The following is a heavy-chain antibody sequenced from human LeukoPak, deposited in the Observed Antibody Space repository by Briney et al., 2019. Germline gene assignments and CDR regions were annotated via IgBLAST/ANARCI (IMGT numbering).Heavy chain of an antibody. D-gene: IGHD6-13*01. J-gene: IGHJ4*02. CDR2: FDPEDGET. V-gene: IGHV1-24*01. Sequence: ASVKVSCKVSGYTLTELSMHWVRQAPGEGLEWVGGFDPEDGETIYAQKFQGRVTMTEDTSTDTAYMELSSLRSEDTAVYYCATRYGVAAADFDYWGQGTLVTVSS. CDR3: ATRYGVAAADFDY. CDR1: GYTLTELS.